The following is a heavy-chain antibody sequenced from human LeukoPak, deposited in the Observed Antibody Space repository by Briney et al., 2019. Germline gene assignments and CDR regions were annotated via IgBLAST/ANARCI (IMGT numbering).Heavy chain of an antibody. CDR3: ARITLEPGYCSSTSCYPTPYFDY. CDR2: ISSGGSTI. CDR1: GFTFSSYE. V-gene: IGHV3-48*03. D-gene: IGHD2-2*01. Sequence: GGSLRLSCAASGFTFSSYEMNWVRQAPGKGLEWVSYISSGGSTIYYADSAKGRFTISRDNAKNSLYLQMNSLRAEDTAVYYCARITLEPGYCSSTSCYPTPYFDYWGQGILVTVSS. J-gene: IGHJ4*02.